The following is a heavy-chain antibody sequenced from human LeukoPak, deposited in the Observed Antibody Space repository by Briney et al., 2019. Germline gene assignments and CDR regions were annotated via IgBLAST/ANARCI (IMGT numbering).Heavy chain of an antibody. D-gene: IGHD5-12*01. J-gene: IGHJ4*02. CDR3: AKDGLYSGYDVYYFDY. CDR2: IKSDGSTT. CDR1: GFTFSSYY. V-gene: IGHV3-74*01. Sequence: GGSLRLSCAASGFTFSSYYMHWVRQAPGKGLVWVSRIKSDGSTTSYADSVKGRFTISRDNAKNTLYLQMNSLRAEDTAVYYCAKDGLYSGYDVYYFDYWGQGTLVTVSS.